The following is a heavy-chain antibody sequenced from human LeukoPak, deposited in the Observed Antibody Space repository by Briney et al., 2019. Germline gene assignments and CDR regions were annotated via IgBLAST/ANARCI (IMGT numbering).Heavy chain of an antibody. CDR3: AKDRANAWSSDY. D-gene: IGHD3-10*01. J-gene: IGHJ4*02. V-gene: IGHV3-30*02. CDR1: GFTFSNYA. CDR2: TTYDGSDK. Sequence: PGGSLRLSCAASGFTFSNYAMYWVRQPPGKGLEWLAFTTYDGSDKYYADSVKGRFTISRDNSKNTLYLQMNSLRAEDTAVYYCAKDRANAWSSDYWGQGTLVTVSS.